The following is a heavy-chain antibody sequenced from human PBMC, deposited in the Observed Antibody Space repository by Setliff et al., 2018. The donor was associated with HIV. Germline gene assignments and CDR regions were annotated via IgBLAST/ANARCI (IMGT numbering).Heavy chain of an antibody. CDR3: ARGVRDNSGWSSYYFDY. CDR2: VTHSGRT. D-gene: IGHD6-19*01. V-gene: IGHV4-34*01. Sequence: SETLSLTCAVYGGSFSGYYWSWIRQPPGKGLGWIGEVTHSGRTNYNPSLESRVTTSVDTSKKQFSLRLTSVTAADTAVYYCARGVRDNSGWSSYYFDYWGQGTLVTVS. CDR1: GGSFSGYY. J-gene: IGHJ4*02.